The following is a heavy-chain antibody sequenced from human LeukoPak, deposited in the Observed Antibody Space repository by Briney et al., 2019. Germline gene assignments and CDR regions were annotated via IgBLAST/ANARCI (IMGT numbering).Heavy chain of an antibody. CDR2: ISGSGGST. CDR3: AKDPYYGSGSRKPKYYFDY. V-gene: IGHV3-23*01. Sequence: ETLSLTCAVYGGSFSGYYWSWIRQPPGKGLEWVSAISGSGGSTYYADSVKGRFTISRDNSKNTLYLQMNSLRAEDTAVYYCAKDPYYGSGSRKPKYYFDYWGQGTLVTVSS. J-gene: IGHJ4*02. D-gene: IGHD3-10*01. CDR1: GGSFSGYY.